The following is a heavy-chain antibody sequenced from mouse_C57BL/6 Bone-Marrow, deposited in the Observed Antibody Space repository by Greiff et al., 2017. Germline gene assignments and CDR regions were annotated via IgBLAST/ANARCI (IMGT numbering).Heavy chain of an antibody. J-gene: IGHJ4*01. V-gene: IGHV7-4*01. Sequence: EVKLVESGGGLVQPGASLRLSFAASGFTFTDYYMSWVRQPPGKAPAWLALIRNKANGYTTEYTASVKGRFTISRDNSQNILYLQMNTLRAEDSATYYCVKAVAMDYWGQGTSVTVSS. CDR3: VKAVAMDY. CDR1: GFTFTDYY. CDR2: IRNKANGYTT.